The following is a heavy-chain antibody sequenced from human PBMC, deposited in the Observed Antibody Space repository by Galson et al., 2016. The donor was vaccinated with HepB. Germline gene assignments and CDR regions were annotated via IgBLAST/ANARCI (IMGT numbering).Heavy chain of an antibody. CDR3: AKVYCSGANCPAGSYYFDY. CDR2: LSGRGSST. J-gene: IGHJ4*02. Sequence: SLRLSCAGSGFTFSSYAMSWVRQAPGKGLELVSVLSGRGSSTYYADSVKRRFTISRDNSKNTLFLHMNSLRAADTAIYYCAKVYCSGANCPAGSYYFDYWGQGTLVTVSS. D-gene: IGHD2-15*01. V-gene: IGHV3-23*01. CDR1: GFTFSSYA.